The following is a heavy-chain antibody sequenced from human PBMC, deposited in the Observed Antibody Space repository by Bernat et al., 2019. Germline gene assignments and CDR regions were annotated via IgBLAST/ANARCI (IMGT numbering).Heavy chain of an antibody. V-gene: IGHV3-21*01. CDR3: ARDYGYCSSTSCYDLDPFDI. CDR1: GFTFSSYS. J-gene: IGHJ3*02. D-gene: IGHD2-2*03. Sequence: EVQLVESGGGLVKPGGSLRLSCAASGFTFSSYSMNWVRQAPGKGLEWVSSISSSSSYIYYADSVKGRFTISRDNAKNSLYLQMNSLRAEDTAVYYCARDYGYCSSTSCYDLDPFDIWGQGTMVTVSS. CDR2: ISSSSSYI.